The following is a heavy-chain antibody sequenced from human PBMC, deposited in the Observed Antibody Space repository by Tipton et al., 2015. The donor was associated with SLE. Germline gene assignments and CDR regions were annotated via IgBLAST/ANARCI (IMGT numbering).Heavy chain of an antibody. CDR3: ARGKYYFDY. CDR1: GDSISGYY. Sequence: TLSLTCTVSGDSISGYYWSWIRQPPGKGLEWIGRIYASGSTNYNPSLKSRATISVDTSKNQFSLNLSSVTAADTAVYYCARGKYYFDYWGQGALVTVSS. CDR2: IYASGST. V-gene: IGHV4-4*07. J-gene: IGHJ4*02. D-gene: IGHD2/OR15-2a*01.